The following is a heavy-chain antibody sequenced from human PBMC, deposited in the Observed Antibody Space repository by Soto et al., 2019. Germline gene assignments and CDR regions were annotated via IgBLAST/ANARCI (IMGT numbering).Heavy chain of an antibody. D-gene: IGHD1-20*01. J-gene: IGHJ4*02. Sequence: PGGSLRLSCAASGFTFGDYTISWVRQAPGKGLEWVSAISGSGGTTFYADSLMGRFTISRDNSKNTLYLQVNSLRAEDTAIYYCARGGCSSYNCRPFDYWGQGALVTVSS. CDR3: ARGGCSSYNCRPFDY. V-gene: IGHV3-23*01. CDR2: ISGSGGTT. CDR1: GFTFGDYT.